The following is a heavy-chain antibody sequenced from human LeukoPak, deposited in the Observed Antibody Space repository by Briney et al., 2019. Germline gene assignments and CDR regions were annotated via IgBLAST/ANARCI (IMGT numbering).Heavy chain of an antibody. CDR2: INPNSGGT. Sequence: GASVKVSCKASGYTFTGYYMLWVREAPGQGLEWMGRINPNSGGTNYAQKFQGRVTMTRDTSISTAYMELSRLRSDDTAVYYCAGYCSSTSCYLYYGMDVWGQGTTVTASS. CDR3: AGYCSSTSCYLYYGMDV. J-gene: IGHJ6*02. V-gene: IGHV1-2*06. CDR1: GYTFTGYY. D-gene: IGHD2-2*01.